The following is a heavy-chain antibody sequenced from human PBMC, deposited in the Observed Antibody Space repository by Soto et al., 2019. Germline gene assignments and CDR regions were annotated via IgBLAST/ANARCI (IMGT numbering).Heavy chain of an antibody. CDR3: GRAGGVRGSVNSDD. Sequence: SETLSLTRAVSGDSISSGGYSWSWIRQPPGKGLEWIGYIYHSRSTCYNPSLKSRVTISVDRSKNQFSLKLSSVTAEDTAVYYWGRAGGVRGSVNSDDWGQGTRVTVAS. D-gene: IGHD3-10*01. CDR2: IYHSRST. J-gene: IGHJ4*02. CDR1: GDSISSGGYS. V-gene: IGHV4-30-2*01.